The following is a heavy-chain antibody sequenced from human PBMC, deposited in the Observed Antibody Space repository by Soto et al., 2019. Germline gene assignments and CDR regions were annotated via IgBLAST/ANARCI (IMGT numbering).Heavy chain of an antibody. CDR2: INAGNGNT. CDR3: ARAGIAAAGRGNY. V-gene: IGHV1-3*01. CDR1: GYTFTSYA. Sequence: QVQLVQSGAEVKKPGASVKVSCKASGYTFTSYAMHWVRQAPGQRLEWMGWINAGNGNTKYSQKFQGRVTITRDTSASTAYMELSGLRSEDTAVYYCARAGIAAAGRGNYWGQGTLVTVSS. J-gene: IGHJ4*02. D-gene: IGHD6-13*01.